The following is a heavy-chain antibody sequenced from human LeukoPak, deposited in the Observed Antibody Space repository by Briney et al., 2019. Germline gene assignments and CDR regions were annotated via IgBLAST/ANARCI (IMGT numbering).Heavy chain of an antibody. Sequence: GESLRLSCAASGFTFSGRSMHWVRQAPGKGLVWISGISNEGTTTNYADSVKGRFTISRDNAKNTLYLQMKSLRAEDTAVYYCARDELPVDTAMALDYWGQGTLVTVSS. CDR1: GFTFSGRS. CDR2: ISNEGTTT. CDR3: ARDELPVDTAMALDY. D-gene: IGHD5-18*01. V-gene: IGHV3-74*01. J-gene: IGHJ4*02.